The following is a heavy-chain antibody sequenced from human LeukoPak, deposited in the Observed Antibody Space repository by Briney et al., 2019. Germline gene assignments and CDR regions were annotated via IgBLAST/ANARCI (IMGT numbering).Heavy chain of an antibody. J-gene: IGHJ4*02. CDR1: GFTFSDYA. D-gene: IGHD1-26*01. CDR3: AKDRSIGTYYTFDH. V-gene: IGHV3-23*01. Sequence: GGSLRLSCATSGFTFSDYAMTWVRQAPGKGLKWVATISGSGVMTYYADSVKGRFTVSGDNSKNTVYLQMSSLTAADTAVYYCAKDRSIGTYYTFDHWGQGTLVTVSS. CDR2: ISGSGVMT.